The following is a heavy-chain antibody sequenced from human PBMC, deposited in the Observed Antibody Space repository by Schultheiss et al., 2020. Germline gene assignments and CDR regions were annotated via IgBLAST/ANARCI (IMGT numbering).Heavy chain of an antibody. Sequence: SETLSLTCTVSGASISSGNYYWSWIRQPPGKGLEWIGYIYYSGSTYYNPSLKSRVTISVDTSKNQFSLKVYSVTAADTAVYYCARVGSGNSDYRHGMDVWGQGTTVTVSS. CDR1: GASISSGNYY. V-gene: IGHV4-30-4*01. CDR3: ARVGSGNSDYRHGMDV. D-gene: IGHD4-11*01. CDR2: IYYSGST. J-gene: IGHJ6*02.